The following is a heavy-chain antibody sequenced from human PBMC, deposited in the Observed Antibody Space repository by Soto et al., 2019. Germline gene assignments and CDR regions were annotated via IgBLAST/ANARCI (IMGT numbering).Heavy chain of an antibody. V-gene: IGHV4-31*03. D-gene: IGHD2-21*01. Sequence: QVQLQESGPGLVKPSQTLSLTCTVSGGSISRGGYYWSWIRQHTGKGLEWIGYIYYSGGTYYTPPLKSRVTISVDTSENQFSLGLSSVTAADTAVCYCARKDCGCAAYMDVWGKGTTVTVSS. J-gene: IGHJ6*03. CDR1: GGSISRGGYY. CDR3: ARKDCGCAAYMDV. CDR2: IYYSGGT.